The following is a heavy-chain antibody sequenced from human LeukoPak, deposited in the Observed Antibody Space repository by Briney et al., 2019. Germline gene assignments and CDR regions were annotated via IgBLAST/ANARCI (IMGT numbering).Heavy chain of an antibody. J-gene: IGHJ4*02. D-gene: IGHD4-23*01. CDR3: ASDPTVASSY. V-gene: IGHV3-21*01. CDR2: ISSSSSYI. Sequence: GGSLRLSCAASGFIFSHYSMNWVRQAPGKGLEWVSSISSSSSYINYADSVKGRFTISRDNAKNSLYLQMNSLRAEDTAVYYCASDPTVASSYWGQGTPVTVSS. CDR1: GFIFSHYS.